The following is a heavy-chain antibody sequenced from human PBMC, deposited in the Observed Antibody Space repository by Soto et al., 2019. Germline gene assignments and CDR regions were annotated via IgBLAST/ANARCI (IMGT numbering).Heavy chain of an antibody. J-gene: IGHJ4*02. Sequence: SETLSLTCTVSGGSISSSSYYWGWIRQPPGKGLEWIGSIYYSGSTYYNPSLKSRVTISVDTSKNQFSLKLSSVTAADTAVYYCARHEFQEAPGRVYYYGSGSSRGTIDYWGQGTLVTVSS. D-gene: IGHD3-10*01. V-gene: IGHV4-39*01. CDR2: IYYSGST. CDR3: ARHEFQEAPGRVYYYGSGSSRGTIDY. CDR1: GGSISSSSYY.